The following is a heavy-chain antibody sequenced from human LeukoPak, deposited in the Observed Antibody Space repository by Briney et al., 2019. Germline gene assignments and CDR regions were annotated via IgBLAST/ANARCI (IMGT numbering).Heavy chain of an antibody. V-gene: IGHV3-23*01. CDR2: IFGSGGSA. D-gene: IGHD2-15*01. CDR1: GFAFGSYA. Sequence: GGSLRLSCTASGFAFGSYAMYWVRQAPGKGLEWVSGIFGSGGSAHCADSVKGRFTISRDNSKNTVYLEMNSLGVEDTAVYYCAKTTVGYSSGRFPGWPADYWGQGTLVTVSS. J-gene: IGHJ4*02. CDR3: AKTTVGYSSGRFPGWPADY.